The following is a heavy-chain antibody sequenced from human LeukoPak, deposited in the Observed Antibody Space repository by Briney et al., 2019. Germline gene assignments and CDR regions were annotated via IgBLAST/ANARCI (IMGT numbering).Heavy chain of an antibody. CDR1: GYTFTGYY. CDR3: AGEDNSSGYRPFDI. Sequence: ASVKVSCKASGYTFTGYYIHWVRQAPGQGLDWMGRINPNNGGTNYAQKFQGRVTMTRDMSMSTAYMELSRLRSYDTAVYYCAGEDNSSGYRPFDIWGQGTMVTVPS. D-gene: IGHD3-22*01. V-gene: IGHV1-2*06. J-gene: IGHJ3*02. CDR2: INPNNGGT.